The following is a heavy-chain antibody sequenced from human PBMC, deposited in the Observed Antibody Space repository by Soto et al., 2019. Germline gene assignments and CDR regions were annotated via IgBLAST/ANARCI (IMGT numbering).Heavy chain of an antibody. Sequence: QVQLVQSGADVKKPGSSVKIACTASGAAFSNYTFTWVRRAPGQGLEWVGRVIPLLDASNYAEKFQARVTISADRSTSTVYMELSGLRSEDSAIYYCASGKSKMSQDRMGFYYYMDVWGKGTTVTVSS. CDR2: VIPLLDAS. CDR3: ASGKSKMSQDRMGFYYYMDV. CDR1: GAAFSNYT. J-gene: IGHJ6*03. D-gene: IGHD1-1*01. V-gene: IGHV1-69*08.